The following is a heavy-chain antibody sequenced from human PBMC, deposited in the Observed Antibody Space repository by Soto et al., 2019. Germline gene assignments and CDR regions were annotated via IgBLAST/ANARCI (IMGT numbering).Heavy chain of an antibody. CDR1: GFTSIRNS. CDR3: ARGRWGSYADY. V-gene: IGHV3-53*02. CDR2: IYSGGST. J-gene: IGHJ4*02. D-gene: IGHD1-26*01. Sequence: EVQLVETGGGLIQPGGSRSLSGAASGFTSIRNSMGWARQAPGKGLEWVSVIYSGGSTYYADSVKGRFTISRDNSKNTLYLQMNSLRAEDTAVYYCARGRWGSYADYWGQGTLVTVSS.